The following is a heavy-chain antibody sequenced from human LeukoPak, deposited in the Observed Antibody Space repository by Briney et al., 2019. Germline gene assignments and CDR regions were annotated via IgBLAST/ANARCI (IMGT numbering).Heavy chain of an antibody. CDR2: ISSSSSTL. CDR3: ARDGRPFDI. Sequence: GGSLRLSCAASGFTFSSYSMSWVRQAPGKGLEWVAYISSSSSTLHYADPVKGRFTISRDNAKNSLYLQMNSLRGEDTAVYYCARDGRPFDIWGQGTMVTVSS. V-gene: IGHV3-48*01. J-gene: IGHJ3*02. CDR1: GFTFSSYS.